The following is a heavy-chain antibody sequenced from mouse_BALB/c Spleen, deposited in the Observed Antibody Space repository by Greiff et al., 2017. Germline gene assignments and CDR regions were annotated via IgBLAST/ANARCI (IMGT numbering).Heavy chain of an antibody. CDR3: ARHGNYFDY. Sequence: DVKLVESGGVLVKPGGSLKLSCAASGFAFSSYTMSWVRQTPEKRLEWVAYISNGGGSTYYPDTVKGRFTISRDNAKNTLYLQMSSLKSEDTAMYYCARHGNYFDYWGQGTTLTVSS. CDR1: GFAFSSYT. J-gene: IGHJ2*01. V-gene: IGHV5-12-2*01. CDR2: ISNGGGST. D-gene: IGHD1-1*02.